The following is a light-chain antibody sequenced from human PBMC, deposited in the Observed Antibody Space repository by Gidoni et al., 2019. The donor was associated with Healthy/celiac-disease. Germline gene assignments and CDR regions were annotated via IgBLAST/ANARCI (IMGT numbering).Light chain of an antibody. J-gene: IGKJ2*01. CDR3: QQYYSTPLT. CDR1: QSVLFSSNNKNY. V-gene: IGKV4-1*01. Sequence: DIVMTQSQDSLAVSLGERATINCKSSQSVLFSSNNKNYLAWSQQKPAHPPKLLIYWASTRESGVPDRFSGSGSGTDFTLTIISLQAEDGAVYYCQQYYSTPLTFGQGTKLEIK. CDR2: WAS.